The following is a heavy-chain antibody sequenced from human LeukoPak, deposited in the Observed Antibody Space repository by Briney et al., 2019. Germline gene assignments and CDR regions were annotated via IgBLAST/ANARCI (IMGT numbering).Heavy chain of an antibody. Sequence: ASVKVSCKASGGTFSSYAISWVRQAPGQGLEWMGGIIPIFGTANYAQKFQGRVTITADESTSTAYMELSSLRSEDTAVYYCARGLVAAVGTGVPGDYYYYYYMDVWGKGTTVTISS. CDR2: IIPIFGTA. D-gene: IGHD6-13*01. CDR1: GGTFSSYA. V-gene: IGHV1-69*13. CDR3: ARGLVAAVGTGVPGDYYYYYYMDV. J-gene: IGHJ6*03.